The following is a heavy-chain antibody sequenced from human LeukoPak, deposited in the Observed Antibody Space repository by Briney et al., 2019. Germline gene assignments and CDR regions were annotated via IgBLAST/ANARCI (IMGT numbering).Heavy chain of an antibody. CDR3: ARGREVLGDLSSLYFDY. CDR1: GFTFSSYG. CDR2: IWYDGSNK. Sequence: AGGSLRLSCAASGFTFSSYGIHWVRQAPGKGLEGVAVIWYDGSNKYYADSVKGRFTISRDNSKNTLYLQMNGLRAEDTAVYYCARGREVLGDLSSLYFDYWGQGTLVTVSS. V-gene: IGHV3-33*01. D-gene: IGHD3-10*01. J-gene: IGHJ4*02.